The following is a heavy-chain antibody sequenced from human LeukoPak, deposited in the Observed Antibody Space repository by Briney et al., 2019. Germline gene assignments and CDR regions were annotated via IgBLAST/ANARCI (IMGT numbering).Heavy chain of an antibody. CDR1: GYTFTSYG. V-gene: IGHV1-18*01. J-gene: IGHJ4*02. D-gene: IGHD3-9*01. CDR3: ARAGDILTGYLQNDY. Sequence: ASVKVSCKASGYTFTSYGIGWVRQAPGQGLEWMGWISAYSGNTNYAQKLQGRVTMTTDTSTSTAYMELRSLRSDDTAVYYCARAGDILTGYLQNDYWGQGTLVTVSS. CDR2: ISAYSGNT.